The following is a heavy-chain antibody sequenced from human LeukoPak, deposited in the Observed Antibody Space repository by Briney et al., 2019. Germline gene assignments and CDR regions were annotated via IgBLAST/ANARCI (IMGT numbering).Heavy chain of an antibody. CDR2: ISSSSSYI. V-gene: IGHV3-21*01. D-gene: IGHD3-3*01. CDR1: VFTFSSYS. CDR3: ARDTPIFGVVNDIDP. J-gene: IGHJ5*02. Sequence: PGGSLRLSCAASVFTFSSYSMNWVRQAPGKGLEWVSSISSSSSYIYYADSVKGRFTISRDNAKNSLYLQMNSLRAEDTAVYYCARDTPIFGVVNDIDPWGQGTLVTVSS.